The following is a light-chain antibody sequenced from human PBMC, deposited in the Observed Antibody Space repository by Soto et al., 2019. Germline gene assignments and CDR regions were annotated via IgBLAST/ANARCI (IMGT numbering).Light chain of an antibody. CDR1: QSVSSY. CDR3: QRLRKWPPYI. Sequence: EIVLTQSPATLSLSPGERATLSCRASQSVSSYLAWYQQKPGQAPRLLIYDASNRATGIPARFSGSGSGTDFPPPISGLQPEVFAVYYFQRLRKWPPYIFGQGTKLEIK. CDR2: DAS. V-gene: IGKV3-11*01. J-gene: IGKJ2*01.